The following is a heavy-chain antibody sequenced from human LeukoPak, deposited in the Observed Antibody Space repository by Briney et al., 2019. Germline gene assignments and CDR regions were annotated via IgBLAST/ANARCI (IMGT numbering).Heavy chain of an antibody. Sequence: SETLSLTCTVSGGSISSSSYYWGWIRQPPEKGLEWIGSIYYSGSTYYNPSLKSRVTISVDTSKNQFSLKLSSVTAADTAVYYCARTYYYDSSGYLTDYWGQGTLVTVSS. D-gene: IGHD3-22*01. CDR3: ARTYYYDSSGYLTDY. J-gene: IGHJ4*02. V-gene: IGHV4-39*01. CDR1: GGSISSSSYY. CDR2: IYYSGST.